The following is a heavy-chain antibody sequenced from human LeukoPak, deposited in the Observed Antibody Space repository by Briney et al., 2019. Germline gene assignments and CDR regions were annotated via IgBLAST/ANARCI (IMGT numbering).Heavy chain of an antibody. V-gene: IGHV4-34*01. CDR3: AAAPVTTLPSTARWYNWFDP. Sequence: SETLSLTCAVYGGSFSGYYWSWIRQPPGKGLEWIGEINHSGSTNYNPSLKSRVTISVDTSKNQFSLKLSSVTAADTAVYYCAAAPVTTLPSTARWYNWFDPWGQGTLVTVSS. CDR2: INHSGST. J-gene: IGHJ5*02. CDR1: GGSFSGYY. D-gene: IGHD4-17*01.